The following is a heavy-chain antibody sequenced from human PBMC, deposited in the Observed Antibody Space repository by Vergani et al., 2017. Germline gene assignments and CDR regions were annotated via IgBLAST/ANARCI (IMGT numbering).Heavy chain of an antibody. D-gene: IGHD1-26*01. V-gene: IGHV1-24*01. CDR2: FDPEDGET. Sequence: QVQLVQSGAEVKKPGASVKVSCKVSGYTLTELSMHWVRQAPGKGLVLRGGFDPEDGETIYAQKFQGRVTMTEDTSTDTAYIELSSLRSEDTAVYYCATDSPWELLKLLDYWGQGTLVTVSS. CDR1: GYTLTELS. J-gene: IGHJ4*02. CDR3: ATDSPWELLKLLDY.